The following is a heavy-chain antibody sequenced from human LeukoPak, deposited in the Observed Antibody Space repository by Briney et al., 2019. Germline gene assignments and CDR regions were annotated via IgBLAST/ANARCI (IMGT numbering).Heavy chain of an antibody. CDR2: ISSSSSTI. Sequence: GGSLRLSCAASGFTFSSYWMSWVRQAPGKGLEWVSYISSSSSTIYYADSVKGRFTISRDNAKNSLYLQMNSLRAEDTAVYYCARSPRGSAFDIWGQGTMVTVSS. CDR1: GFTFSSYW. V-gene: IGHV3-48*04. CDR3: ARSPRGSAFDI. J-gene: IGHJ3*02.